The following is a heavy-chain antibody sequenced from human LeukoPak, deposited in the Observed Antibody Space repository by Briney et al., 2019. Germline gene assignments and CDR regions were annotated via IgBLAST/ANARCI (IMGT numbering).Heavy chain of an antibody. V-gene: IGHV3-48*03. CDR3: ARDGRVTYYYDSSGYYEDYFDY. J-gene: IGHJ4*02. Sequence: GGSLRLSCAASGFTFSSYEMNWVRQAPGKGLEWVSYISSSGSTIYYADSVKGRFTISRDNAKNSLYLQMNSLRAEDTAVYYCARDGRVTYYYDSSGYYEDYFDYWGQGTLVTVSS. CDR1: GFTFSSYE. CDR2: ISSSGSTI. D-gene: IGHD3-22*01.